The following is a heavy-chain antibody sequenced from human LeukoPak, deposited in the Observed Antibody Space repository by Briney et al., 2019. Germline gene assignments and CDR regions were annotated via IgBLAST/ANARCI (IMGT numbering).Heavy chain of an antibody. CDR3: ARVRYYYDSSGLPQY. Sequence: GRSLRLSCAASGFTFSSYAMHWVRQAPGKGLEWVAVISYDGSNKYYADSVKGRFTISRDNSKNTLYLQMKSLRAEDTAVYYCARVRYYYDSSGLPQYWGQGTLVTVSS. J-gene: IGHJ4*02. CDR2: ISYDGSNK. V-gene: IGHV3-30*04. D-gene: IGHD3-22*01. CDR1: GFTFSSYA.